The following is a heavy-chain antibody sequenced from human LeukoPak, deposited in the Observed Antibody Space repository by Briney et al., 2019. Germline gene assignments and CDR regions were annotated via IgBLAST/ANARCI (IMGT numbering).Heavy chain of an antibody. D-gene: IGHD1-20*01. CDR1: GYTFTSYG. V-gene: IGHV1-18*01. CDR3: ARGWEDNWDWREAFDI. CDR2: ISAYNGNT. Sequence: ASVKVSCKASGYTFTSYGISWVRQAPGQGLEWMGWISAYNGNTNYAQKLQGRVTMTTDTSTSTAYMELRSLRSDDTAVYYCARGWEDNWDWREAFDIWGQGTMVTVSS. J-gene: IGHJ3*02.